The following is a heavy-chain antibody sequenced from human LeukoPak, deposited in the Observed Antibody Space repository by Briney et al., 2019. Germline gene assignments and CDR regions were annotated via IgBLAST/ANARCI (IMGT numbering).Heavy chain of an antibody. CDR2: IKQDGSEK. D-gene: IGHD3-10*01. CDR3: ARRGWFFDP. Sequence: PGGSLRLSPAASVFTFSRYWMRGVRQAPGKGLEWVANIKQDGSEKYYVDSVKGRFTISRDNAKNSLFLQMNNLRAEDTAVYHCARRGWFFDPWGQGTLVTVSS. CDR1: VFTFSRYW. V-gene: IGHV3-7*05. J-gene: IGHJ5*02.